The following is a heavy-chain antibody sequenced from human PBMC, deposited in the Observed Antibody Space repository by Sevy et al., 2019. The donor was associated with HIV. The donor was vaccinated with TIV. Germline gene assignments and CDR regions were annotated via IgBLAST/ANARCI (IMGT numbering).Heavy chain of an antibody. V-gene: IGHV1-2*02. CDR1: GYTFTGYY. CDR2: INPNSGAT. Sequence: ASVKVSCKASGYTFTGYYMYWVRQAPGQGHEWLGWINPNSGATNYAQKFQGRVTMTRDTSISTAYMELSRLRSDDTAIYYCARGRIAAAGGHYFDYWGQGTLVTVSS. CDR3: ARGRIAAAGGHYFDY. D-gene: IGHD6-13*01. J-gene: IGHJ4*02.